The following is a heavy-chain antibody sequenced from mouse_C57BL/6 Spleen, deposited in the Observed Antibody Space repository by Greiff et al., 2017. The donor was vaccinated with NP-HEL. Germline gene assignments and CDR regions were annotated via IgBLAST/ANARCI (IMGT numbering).Heavy chain of an antibody. CDR3: TRGGLRLAY. Sequence: VKLLESGAELVRPGASVTLSCKASGYTFTDYEMHWVKQTPVHGLEWIGAIDPETGGTAYNQKFKGKAILTADKYTSTAYMELRSLTSEDSAVDYCTRGGLRLAYWGKGTLVTVSA. V-gene: IGHV1-15*01. D-gene: IGHD2-4*01. CDR1: GYTFTDYE. J-gene: IGHJ3*01. CDR2: IDPETGGT.